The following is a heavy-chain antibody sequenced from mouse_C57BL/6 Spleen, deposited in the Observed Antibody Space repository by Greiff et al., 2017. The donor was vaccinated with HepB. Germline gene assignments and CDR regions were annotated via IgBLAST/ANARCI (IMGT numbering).Heavy chain of an antibody. Sequence: QVQLKQPGAELVKPGASVKMSCKASGYTFTSYWITWVKQRPGQGLEWIGDIYPGSGSTNYNEKFKSKATLTVDTSSSTAYMQLSSLTSEDSAVYYCARPYYDYDYFDYWGQGTTLTVSS. D-gene: IGHD2-4*01. CDR1: GYTFTSYW. V-gene: IGHV1-55*01. CDR3: ARPYYDYDYFDY. CDR2: IYPGSGST. J-gene: IGHJ2*01.